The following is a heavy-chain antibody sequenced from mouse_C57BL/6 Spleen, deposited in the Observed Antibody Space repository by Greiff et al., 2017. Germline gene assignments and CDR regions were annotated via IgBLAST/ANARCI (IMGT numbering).Heavy chain of an antibody. V-gene: IGHV1-5*01. CDR3: TRPFYYDYPYYFDY. J-gene: IGHJ2*01. Sequence: VQLKESGPVLARPGASVKMSCKTSGYTFTSYWMHWVKQRPGQGLEWIGAIYPGNSDTSYNQKFKGKAKLTAVTSASTAYMELSSLTNEDSAVYYCTRPFYYDYPYYFDYWGQGTTLTVSS. D-gene: IGHD2-4*01. CDR2: IYPGNSDT. CDR1: GYTFTSYW.